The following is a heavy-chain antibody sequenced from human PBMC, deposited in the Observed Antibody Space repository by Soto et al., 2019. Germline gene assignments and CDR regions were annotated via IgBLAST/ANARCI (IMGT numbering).Heavy chain of an antibody. CDR3: AKDGSYYDFDY. Sequence: EAQLLESGGGLVQPGGSLRLSCAASGFTFSTYAMSWVRQAPGKGLEWVSSFSGSGGSTYYADSVKGRFTISRDNSKNTLYLRMDSLRAEDTAVYYCAKDGSYYDFDYWGQGTLVTVSS. CDR1: GFTFSTYA. V-gene: IGHV3-23*01. J-gene: IGHJ4*02. D-gene: IGHD3-3*01. CDR2: FSGSGGST.